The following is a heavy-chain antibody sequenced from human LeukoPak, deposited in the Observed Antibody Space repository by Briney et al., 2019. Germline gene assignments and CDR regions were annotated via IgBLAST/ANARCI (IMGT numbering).Heavy chain of an antibody. CDR1: GFTFSSYA. CDR2: ISGSGGST. V-gene: IGHV3-23*01. D-gene: IGHD3-9*01. CDR3: AKDQILTGYYRPDYYYGMDV. Sequence: PGGSLRLSCAAPGFTFSSYAMSWVRQAPGKGLEWVSTISGSGGSTYYADSVEGRFTISRDNSKNTLYLQMNSLRAEDTAVYYCAKDQILTGYYRPDYYYGMDVWGQGTTVTVSS. J-gene: IGHJ6*02.